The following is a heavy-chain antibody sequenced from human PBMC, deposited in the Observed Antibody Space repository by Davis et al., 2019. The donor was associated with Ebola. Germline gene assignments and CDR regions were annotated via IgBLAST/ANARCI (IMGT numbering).Heavy chain of an antibody. CDR1: GFTFSGSA. J-gene: IGHJ4*02. Sequence: GESLKISCAASGFTFSGSAMHWVRQASGKGLEWVGRIRSKANSYATAYAASVKGRFTISRDDSKNTAYLQMNSLKTEDTAVYYCSTSSPDYWGQGTLVTASS. CDR2: IRSKANSYAT. CDR3: STSSPDY. D-gene: IGHD2-2*01. V-gene: IGHV3-73*01.